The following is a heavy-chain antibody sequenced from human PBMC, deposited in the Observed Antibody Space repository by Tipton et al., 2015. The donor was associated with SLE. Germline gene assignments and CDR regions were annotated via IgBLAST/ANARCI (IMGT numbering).Heavy chain of an antibody. Sequence: LRLSCTVSGGSISGYYWSWIRQPPGKGLEWIGYIYYSGSTNYNPSLKSRVTISVDTSKNQFSLKLSSVTAADTAVYYCARGVGSGSPLDYWGQGTLFTVSS. CDR2: IYYSGST. CDR3: ARGVGSGSPLDY. CDR1: GGSISGYY. J-gene: IGHJ4*02. V-gene: IGHV4-59*01. D-gene: IGHD1-26*01.